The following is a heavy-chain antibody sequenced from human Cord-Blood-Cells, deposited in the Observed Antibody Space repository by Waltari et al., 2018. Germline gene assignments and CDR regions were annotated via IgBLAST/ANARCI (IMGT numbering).Heavy chain of an antibody. Sequence: QVQLVQSGAEVKKPGASVKVSCKASGYTFTGYYMPWMPPAPGQGLEWMGWINPNSGGTNYAQKFQGRVTMTRDTSISTAYMELSRLRSDDTAVYYCARDGSGSFYSYYFDYWGQGTLVTVSS. V-gene: IGHV1-2*02. CDR3: ARDGSGSFYSYYFDY. CDR1: GYTFTGYY. CDR2: INPNSGGT. D-gene: IGHD1-26*01. J-gene: IGHJ4*02.